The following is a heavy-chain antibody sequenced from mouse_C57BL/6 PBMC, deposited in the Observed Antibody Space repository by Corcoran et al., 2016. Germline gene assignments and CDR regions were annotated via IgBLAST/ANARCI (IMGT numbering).Heavy chain of an antibody. Sequence: QVQLQQSVAELARHGASVKLSCKASGYTFTSYGISWVKQRTGQGLEWIGEIYPRGGNTYYNEQFKGKATLTADKSSSTAYRELRSLTSEDSAGYFGARRKQGPRYLDVWGTGTTVSVSS. J-gene: IGHJ1*03. V-gene: IGHV1-81*01. CDR3: ARRKQGPRYLDV. CDR1: GYTFTSYG. CDR2: IYPRGGNT.